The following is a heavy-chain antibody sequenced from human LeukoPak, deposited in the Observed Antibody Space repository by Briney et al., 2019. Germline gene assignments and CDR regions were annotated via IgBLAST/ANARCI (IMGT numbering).Heavy chain of an antibody. CDR1: EFSVGSNY. J-gene: IGHJ5*02. CDR2: IYSGGST. Sequence: GGSLRLSCAASEFSVGSNYMTWVRQAPGKGLEWVSLIYSGGSTYYADSVKGRFTISRDSSKNTMYLQMNSLRVEDTAMYYCGRDVGPWGQGTLVTVSS. CDR3: GRDVGP. V-gene: IGHV3-53*01.